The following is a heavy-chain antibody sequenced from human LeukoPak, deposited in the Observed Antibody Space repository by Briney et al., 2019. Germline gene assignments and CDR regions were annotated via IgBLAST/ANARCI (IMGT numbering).Heavy chain of an antibody. V-gene: IGHV3-30-3*01. CDR2: ISYDGSNK. CDR3: ARGDSSDY. Sequence: HPGGSLRLSCAASGFTFSSYAMHWVRQAPGKGLEWVAVISYDGSNKYYADSVKGRFTISRDNAMNSLYLQMNSLRAEDTAVYYCARGDSSDYWGQGTLVTVSS. J-gene: IGHJ4*02. D-gene: IGHD3-22*01. CDR1: GFTFSSYA.